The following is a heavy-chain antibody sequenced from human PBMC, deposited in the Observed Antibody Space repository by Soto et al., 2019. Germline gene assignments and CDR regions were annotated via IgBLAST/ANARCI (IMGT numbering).Heavy chain of an antibody. Sequence: AGSLRLSCAASGFTFSSDAMHWVRQAPGKGLEWVAVISYDGSNKYYADSVKGRFTISRGNSKNTLYLQMNSLRAEDTAVYYCARILKADFWSGYEASYYYYYGMDVWGQGTTVTVSS. CDR2: ISYDGSNK. J-gene: IGHJ6*02. V-gene: IGHV3-30-3*01. CDR3: ARILKADFWSGYEASYYYYYGMDV. D-gene: IGHD3-3*01. CDR1: GFTFSSDA.